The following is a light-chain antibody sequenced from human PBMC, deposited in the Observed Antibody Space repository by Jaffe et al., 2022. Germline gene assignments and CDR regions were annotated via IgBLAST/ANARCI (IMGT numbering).Light chain of an antibody. J-gene: IGKJ5*01. CDR3: MQALRTPFT. CDR1: QSLLYSNGYNY. V-gene: IGKV2-28*01. Sequence: DIVMTQSPLSLPVTPGEPASISCRSSQSLLYSNGYNYLDWYLQKPGQSPQLLIYLGSNRASGVPDRFSGSGSGTDFTLKISRVEAEDVGVYYCMQALRTPFTFGQGTRLEIK. CDR2: LGS.